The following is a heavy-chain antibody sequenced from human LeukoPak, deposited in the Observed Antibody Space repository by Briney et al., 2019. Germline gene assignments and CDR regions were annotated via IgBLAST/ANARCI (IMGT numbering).Heavy chain of an antibody. Sequence: SETLSLTCTVSGGSISSSSYYWGWIRQPPGKGLEWIGSIYYSGSTYYNPALKSRVTISVDTSKNQFSLKLSSVTAADTAVYYCARGYYYYYYMDVWGKGTTVTVSS. CDR3: ARGYYYYYYMDV. V-gene: IGHV4-39*01. CDR1: GGSISSSSYY. CDR2: IYYSGST. J-gene: IGHJ6*03.